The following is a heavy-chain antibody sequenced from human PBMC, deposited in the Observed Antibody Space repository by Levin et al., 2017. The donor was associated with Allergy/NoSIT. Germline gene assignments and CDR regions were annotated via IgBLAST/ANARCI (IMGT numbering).Heavy chain of an antibody. CDR3: ARVKRRGVVPAADYYYYYMDV. Sequence: PSETLSLTCTVSGGSISSSSYYWGWIRQPPGKGLEWIGSIYYSGSTYYNPSLKSRVTISVDTSKNQFSLKLSSVTAADTAVYYCARVKRRGVVPAADYYYYYMDVWGKGTTVTVSS. CDR1: GGSISSSSYY. D-gene: IGHD2-2*01. J-gene: IGHJ6*03. V-gene: IGHV4-39*01. CDR2: IYYSGST.